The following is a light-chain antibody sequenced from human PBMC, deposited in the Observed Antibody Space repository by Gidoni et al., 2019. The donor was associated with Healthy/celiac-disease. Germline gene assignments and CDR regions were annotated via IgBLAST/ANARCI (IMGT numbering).Light chain of an antibody. J-gene: IGLJ2*01. CDR2: DVS. V-gene: IGLV2-14*03. Sequence: HSPLPHPAPVSASPRQSITISCTGTSSDVGGYNYVSLYQQHPGKAPNLMIYDVSNRPSGVANRFSGSKSGNTASLTISGLQAEDEADYYCSSYTSSSTLVVFGGGTKLTVL. CDR1: SSDVGGYNY. CDR3: SSYTSSSTLVV.